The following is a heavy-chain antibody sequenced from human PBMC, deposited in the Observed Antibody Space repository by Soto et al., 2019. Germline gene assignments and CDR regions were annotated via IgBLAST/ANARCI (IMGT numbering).Heavy chain of an antibody. CDR3: AKDPPQYQDDYEVPYYYYGMDV. CDR2: IWYDGSNK. V-gene: IGHV3-33*06. Sequence: QVQLVESGGGVVQPGRSLRLSCAASGFTFSSYGMHWVRQAPGKGLEWVAVIWYDGSNKYYADSVKGRFTISRDNSKNTLYLQMNSLRAEDTAVYYCAKDPPQYQDDYEVPYYYYGMDVWGQGTTVTVSS. D-gene: IGHD2-2*01. CDR1: GFTFSSYG. J-gene: IGHJ6*02.